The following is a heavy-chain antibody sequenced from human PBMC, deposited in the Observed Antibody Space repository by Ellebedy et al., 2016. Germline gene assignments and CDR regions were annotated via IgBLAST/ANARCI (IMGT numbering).Heavy chain of an antibody. CDR2: IRSDGIDL. CDR1: GFDLTYHE. V-gene: IGHV3-21*01. CDR3: ASARFDY. J-gene: IGHJ4*02. Sequence: GESLKISXAASGFDLTYHELNWVRQAPEKGLEWVASIRSDGIDLYYADSVRGRFAISRDNAKNSLYLQMDSLRAEDTGVYYCASARFDYWGQGALVTVSS.